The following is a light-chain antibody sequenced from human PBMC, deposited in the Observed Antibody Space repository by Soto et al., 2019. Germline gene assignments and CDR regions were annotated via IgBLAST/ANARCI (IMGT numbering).Light chain of an antibody. J-gene: IGKJ4*01. CDR1: QGISNY. CDR2: AAS. CDR3: QKCGVAPFT. Sequence: IQMTQSPSSLSASLGDRVPTTGRASQGISNYLAWYQQKPGTVLKLLIYAASTLQSGVPYRFIGSGSGTDFTLTISSLQPEDVATYYCQKCGVAPFTVGGGTKVEI. V-gene: IGKV1-27*01.